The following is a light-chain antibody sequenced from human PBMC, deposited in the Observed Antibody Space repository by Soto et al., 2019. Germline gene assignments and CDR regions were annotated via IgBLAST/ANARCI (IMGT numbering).Light chain of an antibody. CDR1: QSVSSN. Sequence: EIVMTQSPATLSVSPGERATLSCRASQSVSSNLAWYQQKPGRAPRLLIYGASIRATGIPARFSGSGSGTEFTLTISSLQSEDFAVYYWQRYNDWPPAFGQGTRLEIK. CDR2: GAS. J-gene: IGKJ5*01. CDR3: QRYNDWPPA. V-gene: IGKV3D-15*01.